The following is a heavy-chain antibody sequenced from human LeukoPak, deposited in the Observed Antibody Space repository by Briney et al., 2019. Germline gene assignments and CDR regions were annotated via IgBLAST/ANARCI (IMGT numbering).Heavy chain of an antibody. CDR3: ARDYSSSWLRFFDY. V-gene: IGHV3-33*01. CDR2: MWFDGSNI. CDR1: GLTFSSYG. J-gene: IGHJ4*02. D-gene: IGHD6-6*01. Sequence: PGGSLRLSCAASGLTFSSYGMHWVRQAPGKGLEWVAVMWFDGSNIYYADSVKGRFTISRDNSKNTLYLQMDSLRAEDTAVYYCARDYSSSWLRFFDYWGQGTLVTVSS.